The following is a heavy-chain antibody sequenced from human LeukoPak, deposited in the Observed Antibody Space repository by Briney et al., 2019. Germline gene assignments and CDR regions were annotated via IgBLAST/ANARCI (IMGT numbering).Heavy chain of an antibody. Sequence: SVKVSCKASGGTFSSYAISWVRQAPGQGLEWMGRIIPIFGTANYAQKFQGRVTITTDESTSTAYMELSSLRSEDTAVYYCARHSGYYYVSDAFDIWGQGTMVTVSA. CDR2: IIPIFGTA. D-gene: IGHD3-22*01. J-gene: IGHJ3*02. CDR1: GGTFSSYA. V-gene: IGHV1-69*05. CDR3: ARHSGYYYVSDAFDI.